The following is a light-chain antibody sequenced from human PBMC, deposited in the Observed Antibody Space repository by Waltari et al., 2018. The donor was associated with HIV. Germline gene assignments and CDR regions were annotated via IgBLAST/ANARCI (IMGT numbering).Light chain of an antibody. CDR2: GAS. CDR3: QQFSDGRT. Sequence: EIVMTQSPAPQSVSAGERATLSCRASQSVSSNLAWYQQKPGQAPRLLIYGASTRATGIPARFSGSGSGTEFTLTISSVQSEDFAVYYCQQFSDGRTFGQGTKLEIK. J-gene: IGKJ2*02. V-gene: IGKV3-15*01. CDR1: QSVSSN.